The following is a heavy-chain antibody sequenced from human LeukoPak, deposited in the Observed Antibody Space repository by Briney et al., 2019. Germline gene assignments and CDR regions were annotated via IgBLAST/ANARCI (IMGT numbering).Heavy chain of an antibody. J-gene: IGHJ4*02. CDR1: GYTFISYG. D-gene: IGHD5/OR15-5a*01. CDR3: ARAQASTLVN. V-gene: IGHV1-2*02. Sequence: ASVKVSCKASGYTFISYGISWVRQAPGQGLEWMGRINPNSGGTNYAQKFQGRVTMTRDTSISTAYMELSRLTFDDTAVYYCARAQASTLVNWGQGTLVTVSS. CDR2: INPNSGGT.